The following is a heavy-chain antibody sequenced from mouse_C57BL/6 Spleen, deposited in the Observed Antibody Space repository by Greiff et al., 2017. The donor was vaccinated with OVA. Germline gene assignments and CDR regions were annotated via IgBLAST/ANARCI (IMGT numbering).Heavy chain of an antibody. V-gene: IGHV1-66*01. J-gene: IGHJ3*01. CDR1: GYSFTSYY. D-gene: IGHD2-4*01. Sequence: QVQLQQSGPELVKPGASVKISCKASGYSFTSYYIHWVKQRPGQGLEWIGWIYPGSGNTKYNEKFKGKATLTEDTSSSTAYMQLSSLTSEDSAVYYCARINDYDGAWFAYWGQGTLVTVSA. CDR3: ARINDYDGAWFAY. CDR2: IYPGSGNT.